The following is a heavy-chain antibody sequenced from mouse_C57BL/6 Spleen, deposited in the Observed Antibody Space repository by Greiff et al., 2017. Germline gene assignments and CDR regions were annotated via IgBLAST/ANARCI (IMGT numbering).Heavy chain of an antibody. J-gene: IGHJ2*01. V-gene: IGHV5-4*01. D-gene: IGHD2-4*01. CDR2: ISDGGSYT. Sequence: EVQRVESGGGLVKPGGSLKLSCAASGFTFSSYAMSWVRQTPEKRLEWVATISDGGSYTYYPDNVKGRFTISRANAKNNLYLQMSHLKSEDTAMYYCARGDYDRAFDYWGQGTTLTVSS. CDR1: GFTFSSYA. CDR3: ARGDYDRAFDY.